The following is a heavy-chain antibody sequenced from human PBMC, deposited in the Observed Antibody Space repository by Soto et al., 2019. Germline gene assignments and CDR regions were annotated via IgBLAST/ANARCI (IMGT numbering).Heavy chain of an antibody. CDR2: ISYDGSNK. CDR1: GFTFSSYG. V-gene: IGHV3-30*18. Sequence: GGSLRLSCASSGFTFSSYGMHLVRQAPGKGLEWVAVISYDGSNKYYADSVKGRFTISRDNSKNTLYLQMNSLRAEDTAVYYCAKIADSSGLDYWGQGTLVTVSS. CDR3: AKIADSSGLDY. J-gene: IGHJ4*02. D-gene: IGHD6-19*01.